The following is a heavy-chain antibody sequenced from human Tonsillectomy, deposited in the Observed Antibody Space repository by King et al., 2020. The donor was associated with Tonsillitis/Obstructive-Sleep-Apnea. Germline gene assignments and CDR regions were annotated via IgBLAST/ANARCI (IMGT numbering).Heavy chain of an antibody. V-gene: IGHV2-5*02. CDR2: IFWDDDK. CDR3: AHRVGAKYFQN. Sequence: TLKESGPTLVKPTQTLTLTCTFSGFSLSTSGVGVGWIRQPPGKALEWLALIFWDDDKRYSPSLKSRPTITKDTSKNQVVLTMTNMDPVDTATYYCAHRVGAKYFQNWGQGTLITVSS. D-gene: IGHD3-3*01. CDR1: GFSLSTSGVG. J-gene: IGHJ1*01.